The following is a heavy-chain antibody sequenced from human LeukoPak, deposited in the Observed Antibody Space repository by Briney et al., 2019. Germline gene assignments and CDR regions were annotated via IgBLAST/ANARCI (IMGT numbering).Heavy chain of an antibody. J-gene: IGHJ4*02. Sequence: PGGSLRLSCAASGFTFSSYDMHWVRQGTGKGLEWVSAIGTAGDTYYSGSVKGRFTVSRENAKNSLYLQMNSLRAEDTAVYYCARARDSSWDYWGQGTLVTVSS. V-gene: IGHV3-13*01. CDR2: IGTAGDT. D-gene: IGHD6-13*01. CDR3: ARARDSSWDY. CDR1: GFTFSSYD.